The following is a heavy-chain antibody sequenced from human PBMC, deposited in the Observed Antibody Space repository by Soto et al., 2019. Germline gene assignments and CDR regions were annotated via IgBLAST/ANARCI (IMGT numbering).Heavy chain of an antibody. J-gene: IGHJ4*02. D-gene: IGHD3-16*01. V-gene: IGHV3-23*01. CDR2: ISGSGGST. CDR1: GFTFSSYA. Sequence: EVQLLESGGGLVQPGGSLRLSCAASGFTFSSYAMSWVRQAPGKGLEWVSAISGSGGSTYYADSVKGRFTISRDKSNDTLYLQMNSLRAEDKAVYYCAKSLDYDWGYYFDYWGQGTLVTVSS. CDR3: AKSLDYDWGYYFDY.